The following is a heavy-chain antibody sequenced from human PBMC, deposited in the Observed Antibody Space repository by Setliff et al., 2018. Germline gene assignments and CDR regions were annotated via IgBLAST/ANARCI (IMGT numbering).Heavy chain of an antibody. CDR2: ISHSNTYI. Sequence: PGGSLRLSCAASGFTFSSYWMSWVRQTPGKGLEWVSSISHSNTYIYYAASVKGRFTISRDNATNSLYLQMNSLRAEDTAVYYCARGNFYYFDRTGRGPNWFDPWGQGTLVTVSS. CDR1: GFTFSSYW. D-gene: IGHD3-10*02. CDR3: ARGNFYYFDRTGRGPNWFDP. V-gene: IGHV3-21*01. J-gene: IGHJ5*02.